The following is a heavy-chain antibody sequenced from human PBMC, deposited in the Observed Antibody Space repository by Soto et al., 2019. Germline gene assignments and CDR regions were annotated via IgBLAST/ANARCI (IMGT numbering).Heavy chain of an antibody. CDR3: VRRNVSATGIDWFDP. CDR1: GYTFTSYG. J-gene: IGHJ5*02. CDR2: INAANGDT. V-gene: IGHV1-3*01. Sequence: SVKVSCKASGYTFTSYGIHWVRQAPGQRLEWMGWINAANGDTKYSPKFQGRVTITRDTSASTAYMELSSLRSEDTAVYYCVRRNVSATGIDWFDPWGQGSLVTVSS. D-gene: IGHD6-13*01.